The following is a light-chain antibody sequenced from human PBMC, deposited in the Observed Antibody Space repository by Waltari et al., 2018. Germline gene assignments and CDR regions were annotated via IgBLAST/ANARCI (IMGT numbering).Light chain of an antibody. V-gene: IGLV3-1*01. CDR3: QAWDSGVAGV. CDR1: ELATNS. J-gene: IGLJ1*01. CDR2: EDV. Sequence: SYDLIQSPSVSVSPGQTATITCSGDELATNSVCWYQQKPGQSPVLVIYEDVRRPSGIPQRFSGSNSGNTATLTISGTQPMDEADYYCQAWDSGVAGVFGTGTKVTVL.